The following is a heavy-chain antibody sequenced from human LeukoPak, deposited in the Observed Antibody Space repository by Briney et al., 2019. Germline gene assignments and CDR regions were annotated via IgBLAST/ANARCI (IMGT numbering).Heavy chain of an antibody. J-gene: IGHJ5*02. CDR1: GFTFTSYA. V-gene: IGHV3-23*01. D-gene: IGHD3-22*01. CDR3: AKGDYYDSSGYYLNWFDP. Sequence: PGGSLRLSCAASGFTFTSYAMSWVRQAPGKGLEWVSAISGSGGSTYYADSVKGRFTISRDNSKNTPYLQMNSLRAEDTAVYYCAKGDYYDSSGYYLNWFDPWGQGTLVTVSS. CDR2: ISGSGGST.